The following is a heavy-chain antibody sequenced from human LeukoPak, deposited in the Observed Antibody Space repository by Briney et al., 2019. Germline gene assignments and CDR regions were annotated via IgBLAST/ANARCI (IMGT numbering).Heavy chain of an antibody. D-gene: IGHD2-15*01. CDR3: ARDTVMMVGSYYYGKDV. V-gene: IGHV1-18*01. Sequence: ASVTVSCKAPGYTFNSFGISWVRQAPGQGLEWMGWISAYNGNTHHPEKLQGRLTMTTDTPTSTAYMELRSLRSDDTAIYYCARDTVMMVGSYYYGKDVWGQGTTVTVSS. CDR1: GYTFNSFG. J-gene: IGHJ6*02. CDR2: ISAYNGNT.